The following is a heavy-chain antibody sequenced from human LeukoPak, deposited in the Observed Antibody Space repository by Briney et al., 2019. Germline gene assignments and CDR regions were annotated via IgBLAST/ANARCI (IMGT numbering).Heavy chain of an antibody. D-gene: IGHD3-16*01. CDR2: FDPEDGER. CDR3: ATENFGLGSPFDP. Sequence: GASVKVSCKVAGYTLNEVSMHWVRQAPGKGLEWMGGFDPEDGERISAQKFQGRVTMTEDTSTDTAYMELSSPTSEDTAMYYCATENFGLGSPFDPWGQGTLVTASS. V-gene: IGHV1-24*01. CDR1: GYTLNEVS. J-gene: IGHJ5*02.